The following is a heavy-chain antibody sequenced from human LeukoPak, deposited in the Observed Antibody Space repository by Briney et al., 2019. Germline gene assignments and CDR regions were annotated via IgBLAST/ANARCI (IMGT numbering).Heavy chain of an antibody. D-gene: IGHD2-2*02. CDR2: INHSGST. CDR3: ARGGYCSSTSCYTGSIRRFDY. J-gene: IGHJ4*02. Sequence: TSEALSLTCAVYGGSFSGYYWSWIRQPPGTGLEWIGEINHSGSTNYNPSLKSRVTISVDTSKNQFSLKLSSVTAADTAVYYCARGGYCSSTSCYTGSIRRFDYWGQGTLVTGSS. V-gene: IGHV4-34*01. CDR1: GGSFSGYY.